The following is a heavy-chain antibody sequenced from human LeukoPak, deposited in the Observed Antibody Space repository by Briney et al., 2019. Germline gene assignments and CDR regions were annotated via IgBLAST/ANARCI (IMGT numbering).Heavy chain of an antibody. Sequence: SETLSLTCTISGGSISSYSWSWIRQPPGKGLEWIGHIYYSGSTSYNPSLKSRVTISVDTSKNQFSLKLTPVTAADTAVYYCASGSGTYPNYWGQGTLVTVSS. V-gene: IGHV4-59*01. D-gene: IGHD3-10*01. CDR3: ASGSGTYPNY. J-gene: IGHJ4*02. CDR2: IYYSGST. CDR1: GGSISSYS.